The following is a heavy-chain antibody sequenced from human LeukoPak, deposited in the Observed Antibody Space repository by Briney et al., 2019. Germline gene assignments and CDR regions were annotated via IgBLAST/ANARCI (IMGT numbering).Heavy chain of an antibody. J-gene: IGHJ4*02. V-gene: IGHV3-23*01. CDR2: ISGSGGST. D-gene: IGHD3-10*01. CDR3: AKDAMGYYGSGSLDY. CDR1: GFTFSSYA. Sequence: GGSLRLSCAASGFTFSSYAMSWVRQAPGKGLEWGSAISGSGGSTYYADSVKGRFTISRDNSKNTLYLQMNSLRAEDTAVYYCAKDAMGYYGSGSLDYWGQGTLVTVSS.